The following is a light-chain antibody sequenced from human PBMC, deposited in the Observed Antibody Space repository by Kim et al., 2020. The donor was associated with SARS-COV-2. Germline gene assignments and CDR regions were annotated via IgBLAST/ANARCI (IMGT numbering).Light chain of an antibody. V-gene: IGKV3-15*01. J-gene: IGKJ1*01. CDR3: QQYNSWPRT. CDR1: QSVTTN. Sequence: EIVTTQSPATLSVSPGERATLSCRASQSVTTNLAWYQQKPGQAPRLLICGASTRATGIPARFSGSGSGTDFTLTISSLQSEDFAVYYCQQYNSWPRTFGQGTKVDIK. CDR2: GAS.